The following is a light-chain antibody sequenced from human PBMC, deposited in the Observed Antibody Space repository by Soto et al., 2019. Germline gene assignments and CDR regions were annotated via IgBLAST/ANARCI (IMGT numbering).Light chain of an antibody. CDR1: SSDLGAYTY. V-gene: IGLV2-14*03. CDR2: DVS. CDR3: SSYTSSGTYV. Sequence: QSALPQPASVSGSPGQSITVSCTGTSSDLGAYTYVSWYQQHPGKAPKLIIHDVSNRPSGVSNRFSGSKSGNSASLTISGLQAEDEADYYCSSYTSSGTYVFGSGTKVTVL. J-gene: IGLJ1*01.